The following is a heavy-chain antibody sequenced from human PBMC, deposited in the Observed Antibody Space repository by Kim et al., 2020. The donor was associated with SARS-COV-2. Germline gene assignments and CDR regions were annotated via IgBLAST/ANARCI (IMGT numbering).Heavy chain of an antibody. CDR3: ARSGRLWAGTIFGQFDY. D-gene: IGHD3-3*01. J-gene: IGHJ4*02. Sequence: SETLSLTCAVYGGSFSGYYWSWIRQPPGKGLEWIGEINHSGSTNYNPSLKSRVTISVDTSKNQFSLKLSSVTAADTAVYYCARSGRLWAGTIFGQFDYWGQGTLVTVSS. V-gene: IGHV4-34*01. CDR1: GGSFSGYY. CDR2: INHSGST.